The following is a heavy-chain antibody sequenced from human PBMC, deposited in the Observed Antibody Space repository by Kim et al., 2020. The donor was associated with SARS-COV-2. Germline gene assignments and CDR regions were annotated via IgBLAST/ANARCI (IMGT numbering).Heavy chain of an antibody. V-gene: IGHV3-7*01. CDR1: GFTFSTFW. D-gene: IGHD6-13*01. CDR3: ARLVDAIAAAGRYFDL. CDR2: IKQGGSEK. J-gene: IGHJ2*01. Sequence: GGSLRLSCAASGFTFSTFWMSWVRQAPGKGLEWVANIKQGGSEKYYVDSVKGRFTISRDNAKNSMYLQMNSLRAEDTAVYYCARLVDAIAAAGRYFDLWGRGTLVTVSS.